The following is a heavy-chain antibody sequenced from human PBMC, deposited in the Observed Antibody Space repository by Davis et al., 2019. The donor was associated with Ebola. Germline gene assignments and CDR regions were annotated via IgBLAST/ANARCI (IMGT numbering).Heavy chain of an antibody. CDR2: ISGSGSNT. D-gene: IGHD3-3*01. Sequence: GGSLRLSCADSVITFSSYAMTCVRQAPGKGLEWVSAISGSGSNTYYADSVKGRFTISRDNSKKTMYLQMNSLRGEDTAVYYCARSGLSFGVVKYHYGMDAWGKGTTVTVSS. J-gene: IGHJ6*04. CDR3: ARSGLSFGVVKYHYGMDA. V-gene: IGHV3-23*01. CDR1: VITFSSYA.